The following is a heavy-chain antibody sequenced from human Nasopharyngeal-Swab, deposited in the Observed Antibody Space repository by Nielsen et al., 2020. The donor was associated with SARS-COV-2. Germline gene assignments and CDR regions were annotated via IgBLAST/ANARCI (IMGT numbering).Heavy chain of an antibody. CDR2: IRMYNGKT. Sequence: ASVKVSCKASGYTFTGYGMSWVRQAPGRGLEWIGWIRMYNGKTHYAQKLQGRVTMSTDTSTNTAHMELKSLTSDDTAVYFWARVRSLLPAANDALDVWGQGTTVTISS. D-gene: IGHD4-23*01. J-gene: IGHJ3*01. V-gene: IGHV1-18*01. CDR3: ARVRSLLPAANDALDV. CDR1: GYTFTGYG.